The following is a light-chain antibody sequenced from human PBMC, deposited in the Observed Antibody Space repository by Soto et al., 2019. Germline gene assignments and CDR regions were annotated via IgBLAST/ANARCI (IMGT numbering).Light chain of an antibody. CDR2: GAS. V-gene: IGKV3-15*01. CDR1: QGVSNN. Sequence: EIVMTQSPATLPVSPGERATLSCSTSQGVSNNLAWYQQKPGQAPRLLIYGASTRATSTPARFSGSGSGTEFTLPFSNLQAEDFAVYYCQQYDNWPPMYTFGPGTKLEIK. J-gene: IGKJ2*01. CDR3: QQYDNWPPMYT.